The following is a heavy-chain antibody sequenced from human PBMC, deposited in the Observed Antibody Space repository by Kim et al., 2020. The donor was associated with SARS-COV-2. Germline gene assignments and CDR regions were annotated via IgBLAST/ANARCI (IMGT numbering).Heavy chain of an antibody. CDR3: VRGRGEYWGQD. V-gene: IGHV3-7*03. J-gene: IGHJ4*02. CDR2: VK. Sequence: VKYYADSGQARFANSRDNAKNSLYLQMNSLRAEDTAVYYCVRGRGEYWGQDWGQGTLVTVSS. D-gene: IGHD2-21*01.